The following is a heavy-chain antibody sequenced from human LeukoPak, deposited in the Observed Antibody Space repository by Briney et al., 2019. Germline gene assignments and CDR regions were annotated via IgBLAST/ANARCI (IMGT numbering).Heavy chain of an antibody. CDR3: ARGFPYDDPTEGYYYLMDV. V-gene: IGHV3-30-3*01. J-gene: IGHJ6*02. Sequence: GGSLRLSCAASGFTFSSYPMHWGRQAPGKGLEWVSVISYDGSNKYYADSVKGRFTISRDNSKNMFYVQINSLRPEDTAVYYCARGFPYDDPTEGYYYLMDVWGQGTTVTVSS. D-gene: IGHD4-17*01. CDR2: ISYDGSNK. CDR1: GFTFSSYP.